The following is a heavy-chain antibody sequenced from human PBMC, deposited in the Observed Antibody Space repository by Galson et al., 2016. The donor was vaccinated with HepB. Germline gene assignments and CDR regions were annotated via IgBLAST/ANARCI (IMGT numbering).Heavy chain of an antibody. D-gene: IGHD2-21*01. CDR2: IYPNGGRT. CDR3: ATISSPLIYYYGLDV. J-gene: IGHJ6*02. CDR1: GYSFNNYY. Sequence: SVKVSCKASGYSFNNYYIHCVRQAPGQGLEWMGVIYPNGGRTTYAQRFQGRVTMATDTSTTTVYMELSSLRSEDTAVYFCATISSPLIYYYGLDVWGQGTTVTVSS. V-gene: IGHV1-46*02.